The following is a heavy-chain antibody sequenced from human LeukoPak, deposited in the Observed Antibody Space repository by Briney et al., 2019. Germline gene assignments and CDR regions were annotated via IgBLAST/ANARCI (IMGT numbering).Heavy chain of an antibody. J-gene: IGHJ4*02. V-gene: IGHV3-23*01. CDR1: GFTFGSYT. CDR3: ARGGLGYFDY. Sequence: GGSLRLSCAASGFTFGSYTMDWVRQAPGKGMEWVAVLGGDGITIYYTDSVKGRFIISRDNSKNTLFLQMNSLRAEDTAVYYCARGGLGYFDYWGQGTLVTVSS. D-gene: IGHD3-10*01. CDR2: LGGDGITI.